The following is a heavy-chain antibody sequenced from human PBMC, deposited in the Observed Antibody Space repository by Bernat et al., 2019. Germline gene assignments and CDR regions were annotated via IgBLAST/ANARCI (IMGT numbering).Heavy chain of an antibody. CDR3: VTGREGSTRSSGFWWGAFDL. CDR1: GFAFSNAW. V-gene: IGHV3-15*01. Sequence: EVQLVESGGGLVEPGGSLRLSCAASGFAFSNAWMSWVRQAPGKGLEWIGRIKKKADGGSTDFAAPVKGRFIISRDDSENTLYLQMNSLKTEDTAVYYCVTGREGSTRSSGFWWGAFDLWGQGTMVTVSS. D-gene: IGHD2-15*01. CDR2: IKKKADGGST. J-gene: IGHJ3*01.